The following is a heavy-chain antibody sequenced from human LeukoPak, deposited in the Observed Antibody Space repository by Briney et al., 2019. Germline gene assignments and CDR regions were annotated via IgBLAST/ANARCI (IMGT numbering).Heavy chain of an antibody. V-gene: IGHV1-69*05. J-gene: IGHJ6*03. CDR1: GGTFSSYA. CDR3: ARGVITIFGVVIKRQSYYYYYMDV. D-gene: IGHD3-3*01. Sequence: SVKVSCKASGGTFSSYAISWVRQAPGQGLEWMGGIIPIFGTANYAQKFQGRVTITTDESTSTAYTELSSLRSEDTAVYHCARGVITIFGVVIKRQSYYYYYMDVWGKGTTVTVSS. CDR2: IIPIFGTA.